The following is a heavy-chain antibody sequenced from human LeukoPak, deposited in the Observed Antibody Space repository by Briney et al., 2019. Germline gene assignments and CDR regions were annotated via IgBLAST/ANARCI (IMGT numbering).Heavy chain of an antibody. CDR3: ARSRAFSVLLGY. CDR1: GYFFTDYY. D-gene: IGHD5/OR15-5a*01. V-gene: IGHV1-2*02. CDR2: INPNSGGT. J-gene: IGHJ4*02. Sequence: ASLKVSCKASGYFFTDYYMHWVRQAPGQGLEWMGWINPNSGGTNYAQKFQGRVTMTRDTSISTAYMELSRLISDDTAVYYCARSRAFSVLLGYWGQGTLVSVSS.